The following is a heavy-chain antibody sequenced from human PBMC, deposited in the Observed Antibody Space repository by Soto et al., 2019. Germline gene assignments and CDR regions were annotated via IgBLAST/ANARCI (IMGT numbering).Heavy chain of an antibody. D-gene: IGHD1-26*01. J-gene: IGHJ4*02. CDR2: IYHSGSA. CDR1: GYSIGSGYY. CDR3: VRNSGSYWGFFDY. V-gene: IGHV4-38-2*02. Sequence: SETLSLTCTVSGYSIGSGYYWGWIRQPPGKGLEWIGSIYHSGSAYYNPSLKSRVRMSVDTSKNQFSLKLPSVTAADTAVYFCVRNSGSYWGFFDYWGQGTLVTVSS.